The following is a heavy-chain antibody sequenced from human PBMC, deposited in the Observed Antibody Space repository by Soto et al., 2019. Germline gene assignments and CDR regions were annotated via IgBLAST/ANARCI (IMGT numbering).Heavy chain of an antibody. Sequence: SSEPLSLTCAVYGGSFSGYYWSWIRQPPGKGLEWIGEINHSGSTNYNPSLKSRVTISVDTSKNQFSLKLSSVTAADTAVYYCARGADSSSWYGGDWFDPWCQGTLVTVS. J-gene: IGHJ5*02. D-gene: IGHD6-13*01. V-gene: IGHV4-34*01. CDR1: GGSFSGYY. CDR2: INHSGST. CDR3: ARGADSSSWYGGDWFDP.